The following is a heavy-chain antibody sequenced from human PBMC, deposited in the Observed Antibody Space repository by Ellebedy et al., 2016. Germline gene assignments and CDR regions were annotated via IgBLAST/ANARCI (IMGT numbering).Heavy chain of an antibody. CDR1: GGSISNYY. D-gene: IGHD4-11*01. Sequence: SETLSLTCTVSGGSISNYYWTWIRQPPGKGLEWIGNIYYSGSTSYNPSLKSRVTISVDTSKNQLSLKLTSVTVADTAVYYCARGIYSDWHRVDAFDIWGLGAMVTVSS. V-gene: IGHV4-59*08. J-gene: IGHJ3*02. CDR3: ARGIYSDWHRVDAFDI. CDR2: IYYSGST.